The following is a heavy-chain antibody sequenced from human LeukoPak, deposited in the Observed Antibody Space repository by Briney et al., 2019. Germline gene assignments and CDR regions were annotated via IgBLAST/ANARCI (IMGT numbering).Heavy chain of an antibody. V-gene: IGHV3-23*01. D-gene: IGHD2-21*01. J-gene: IGHJ6*03. CDR3: AKAEGEYYFYYMDV. CDR1: GFSFSNYA. Sequence: GGSLRLSCAASGFSFSNYAMSWVRQAPGKGLEWVSAISGSGGSTYSADSMKGRFTISRDTSKNTLYLQMNSLRAEDTAVYYCAKAEGEYYFYYMDVWGKGTTVTVSS. CDR2: ISGSGGST.